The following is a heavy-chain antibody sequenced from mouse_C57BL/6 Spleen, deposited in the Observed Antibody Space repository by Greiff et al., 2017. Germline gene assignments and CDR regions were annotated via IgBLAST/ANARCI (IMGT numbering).Heavy chain of an antibody. V-gene: IGHV5-17*01. D-gene: IGHD2-3*01. CDR2: ISSGSSNI. CDR3: TRDGAGAMDY. J-gene: IGHJ4*01. Sequence: EVQLVESGGGLVKPGGSLKLSCAASGFTFSDYGMHWVRQAPEKGLEWVAYISSGSSNIYYADTVKGRFTISRDNAKNTLFLQMTSLRSEDTAMDYCTRDGAGAMDYWGQGTSVTVSS. CDR1: GFTFSDYG.